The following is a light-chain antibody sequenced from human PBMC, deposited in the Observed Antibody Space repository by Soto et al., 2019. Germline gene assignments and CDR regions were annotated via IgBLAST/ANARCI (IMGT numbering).Light chain of an antibody. Sequence: EIVLTKSPATLSLSPGERATLSCKASQSVGIYLGWYQQRPGQAPRLIIYDASKRAAGIPARFSGSGSGTDVTLSLNRLEPEDFAVYYCQHRSTWPRAFGQGTRLEIK. CDR1: QSVGIY. J-gene: IGKJ5*01. V-gene: IGKV3-11*01. CDR2: DAS. CDR3: QHRSTWPRA.